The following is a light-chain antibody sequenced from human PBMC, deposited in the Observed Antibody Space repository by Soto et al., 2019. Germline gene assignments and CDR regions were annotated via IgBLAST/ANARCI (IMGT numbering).Light chain of an antibody. V-gene: IGLV1-44*01. CDR1: SSNIADNT. J-gene: IGLJ2*01. CDR3: AAWDDSLNGPV. Sequence: QAVVTQPPSASGTPGQRVTISCSGSSSNIADNTVNWYRQLPGTAPKLLIYSNNQRPSGVPDRFSGSKSGTSASLAISGLQSEDEADYYCAAWDDSLNGPVFGGGTKLTVL. CDR2: SNN.